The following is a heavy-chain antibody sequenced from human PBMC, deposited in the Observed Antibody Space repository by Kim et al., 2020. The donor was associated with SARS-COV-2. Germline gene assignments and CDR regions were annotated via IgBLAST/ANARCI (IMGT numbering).Heavy chain of an antibody. D-gene: IGHD5-12*01. Sequence: GGSLRLSCAASGFTFSSYWMSWVRQAPGKGLEWVANIKQDGSEKYYVDSVKGRFTISRDNAKNSLYLQMNSLRAEDAAVYYCARVGDLVDIVATIPPDYWGQGTLVTVSS. CDR3: ARVGDLVDIVATIPPDY. V-gene: IGHV3-7*01. J-gene: IGHJ4*02. CDR2: IKQDGSEK. CDR1: GFTFSSYW.